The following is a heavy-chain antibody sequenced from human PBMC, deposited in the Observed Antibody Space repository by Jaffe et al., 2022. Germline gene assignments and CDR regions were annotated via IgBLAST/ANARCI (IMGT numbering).Heavy chain of an antibody. V-gene: IGHV3-21*01. Sequence: EVQLVESGGGLVKPGGSLRLSCAASGFTFSSYSMNWVRQAPGKGLEWVSSISSSSSYIYYADSVKGRFTISRDNAKNSLYLQMNSLRAEDTAVYYCARGRRGILYWWATGPFDYWGQGTLVTVSS. D-gene: IGHD2-8*02. CDR2: ISSSSSYI. CDR1: GFTFSSYS. CDR3: ARGRRGILYWWATGPFDY. J-gene: IGHJ4*02.